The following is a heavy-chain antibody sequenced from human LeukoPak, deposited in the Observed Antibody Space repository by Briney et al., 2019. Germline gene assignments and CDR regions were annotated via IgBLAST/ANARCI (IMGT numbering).Heavy chain of an antibody. D-gene: IGHD6-25*01. CDR2: INPSGGST. CDR3: ARAAPFDI. CDR1: GYTFTSYY. V-gene: IGHV1-46*01. J-gene: IGHJ3*02. Sequence: ASVKVCCKASGYTFTSYYMHWVRQAPGQGLEWMGIINPSGGSTSYAQKFQCRDTMPRDTSISTAYMEQSRLRSGDTVVYYCARAAPFDIWGQGTMVTVSS.